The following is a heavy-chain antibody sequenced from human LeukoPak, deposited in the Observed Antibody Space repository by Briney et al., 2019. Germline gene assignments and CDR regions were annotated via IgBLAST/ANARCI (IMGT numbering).Heavy chain of an antibody. CDR2: ISSSSSTI. D-gene: IGHD6-19*01. Sequence: QPGGSLRLSCAASGFTFSSYSMNWVRQAPGKALEWVLYISSSSSTIYYADSVKGRFTISRDNAKNSLYLQMNSLRAEDTAVYYCARDGKQWKKDFDYWGQGTLVTVSS. J-gene: IGHJ4*02. CDR3: ARDGKQWKKDFDY. V-gene: IGHV3-48*01. CDR1: GFTFSSYS.